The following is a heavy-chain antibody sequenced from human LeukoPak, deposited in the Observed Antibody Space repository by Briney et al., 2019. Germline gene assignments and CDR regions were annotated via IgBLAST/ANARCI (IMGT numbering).Heavy chain of an antibody. CDR1: GFTFSSYA. D-gene: IGHD3-16*02. CDR2: ISGSGGST. J-gene: IGHJ6*02. V-gene: IGHV3-23*01. Sequence: GGSLRLSCAASGFTFSSYAMSWVRQAPGKGLEWVSAISGSGGSTYYADSVKGRFTISRDNSKNTLYLQMNSLRAEDTAVYYCAKTWGSYRNYYYYGMDVWGQGTTVTVSS. CDR3: AKTWGSYRNYYYYGMDV.